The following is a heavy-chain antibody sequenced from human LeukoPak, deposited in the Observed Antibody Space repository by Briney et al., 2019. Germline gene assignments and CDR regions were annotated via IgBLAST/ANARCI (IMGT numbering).Heavy chain of an antibody. V-gene: IGHV3-64*01. J-gene: IGHJ4*02. CDR1: GFTFSSYA. CDR2: ISNNGGST. CDR3: ARGDSGSHLDY. Sequence: GGSLRLSCVASGFTFSSYAMHWVRQAPGKGLEYVSAISNNGGSTYYANSVKGRFTISRDNSKNTQSLQMGSLRAEDKAVYYCARGDSGSHLDYWGQGSLVTVSS. D-gene: IGHD1-26*01.